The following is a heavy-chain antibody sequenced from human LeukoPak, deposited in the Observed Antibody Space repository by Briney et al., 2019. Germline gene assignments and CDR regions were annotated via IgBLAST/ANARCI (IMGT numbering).Heavy chain of an antibody. CDR1: GYTFTDYY. D-gene: IGHD2-2*01. CDR2: INPNNGGP. Sequence: GASVKVSCKASGYTFTDYYMHWVRQAPGQGLEWMGWINPNNGGPTYAQNFQGRVTMTRDTSISTVYMELRRLRSDDSAIYNCTRDHCSFANCYEDSYHGMDVWGQGTTVTVSS. J-gene: IGHJ6*02. CDR3: TRDHCSFANCYEDSYHGMDV. V-gene: IGHV1-2*02.